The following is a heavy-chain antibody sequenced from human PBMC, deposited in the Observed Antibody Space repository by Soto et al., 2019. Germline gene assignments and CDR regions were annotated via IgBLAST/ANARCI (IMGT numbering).Heavy chain of an antibody. CDR2: ISAYNGNT. CDR1: GYTFASYA. J-gene: IGHJ4*02. CDR3: ARDPPPPDY. V-gene: IGHV1-18*01. Sequence: QVQLVQSGAEVKKPGASVKVSCKASGYTFASYAISWMRQAPGQGLEWMGWISAYNGNTNYAQKLQGRVTMTTDTXXXXXXXELRSXXSXXXXVYYCARDPPPPDYWGQGTLVTVSS.